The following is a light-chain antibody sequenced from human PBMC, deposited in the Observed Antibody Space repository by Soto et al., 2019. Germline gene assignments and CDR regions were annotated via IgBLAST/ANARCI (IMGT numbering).Light chain of an antibody. J-gene: IGLJ3*02. V-gene: IGLV2-8*01. Sequence: QSALTQPPSASGSPGQSVTISCTGTSSDVGAYKYVSWYQQYPGNAPKRMISEVSKRPSGVPDRFSGSKSGNTASLTVSGLQAEDEADYYCTAYVGSNLWVFCGGTKLTVL. CDR3: TAYVGSNLWV. CDR2: EVS. CDR1: SSDVGAYKY.